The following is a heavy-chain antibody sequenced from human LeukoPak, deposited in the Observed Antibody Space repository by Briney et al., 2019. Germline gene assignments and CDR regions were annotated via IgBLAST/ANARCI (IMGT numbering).Heavy chain of an antibody. CDR3: AKSSRPSLGGRTQFDY. D-gene: IGHD6-19*01. V-gene: IGHV3-23*01. CDR2: ISGSGGST. Sequence: GGSLRLSCAASGFTFSSYGMSWVRQAPGKGLEWVSAISGSGGSTYFADSVKGRFTISRDNSKNTLSLQMNSLRAEDTAVYYCAKSSRPSLGGRTQFDYWGQGTLVTVSS. J-gene: IGHJ4*02. CDR1: GFTFSSYG.